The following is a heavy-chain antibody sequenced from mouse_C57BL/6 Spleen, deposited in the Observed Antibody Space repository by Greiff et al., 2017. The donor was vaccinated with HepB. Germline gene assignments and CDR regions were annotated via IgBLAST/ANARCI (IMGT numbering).Heavy chain of an antibody. D-gene: IGHD3-2*02. CDR1: GYTFTSYG. CDR3: ASKTAQATYYYSMDY. V-gene: IGHV1-81*01. J-gene: IGHJ4*01. Sequence: QVHVKQSGAELARPGASVKLSCKASGYTFTSYGISWVKQRTGQGLEWIGAIYPRSGNTYYNEKLKGKATLTADKSSSTAYMELRSLTSEDTAVYFCASKTAQATYYYSMDYWGQGTSVTVSS. CDR2: IYPRSGNT.